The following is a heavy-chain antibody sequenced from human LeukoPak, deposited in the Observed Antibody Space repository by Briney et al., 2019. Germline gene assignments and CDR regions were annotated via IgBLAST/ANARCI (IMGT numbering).Heavy chain of an antibody. Sequence: GGSLRLSCAASGFTFSSYGMHWVRQAPGKGLEWVAVISYDGSNKYYADSVKGRFTISRDNSKNTLYLQMNSLRSDDTAVYYCARVPGVYYDSSGYYYGFDYWGQGTLVTVSS. D-gene: IGHD3-22*01. CDR2: ISYDGSNK. CDR3: ARVPGVYYDSSGYYYGFDY. CDR1: GFTFSSYG. V-gene: IGHV3-30*03. J-gene: IGHJ4*02.